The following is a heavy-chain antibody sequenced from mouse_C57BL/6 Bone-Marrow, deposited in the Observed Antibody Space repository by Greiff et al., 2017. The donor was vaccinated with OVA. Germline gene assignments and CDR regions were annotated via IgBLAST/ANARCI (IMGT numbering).Heavy chain of an antibody. J-gene: IGHJ2*01. CDR3: TTSHYGSSCFDY. D-gene: IGHD1-1*01. V-gene: IGHV14-4*01. CDR1: GFNIKDDY. Sequence: VQLQQSGAELVRPGASVKLSCTASGFNIKDDYMHWVKQRPEQGLEWIGWIDPENGDTEYASKFQGKATITADTSSNTAYLQLSSLTSEDTAVYYCTTSHYGSSCFDYWGQGTTLTVSS. CDR2: IDPENGDT.